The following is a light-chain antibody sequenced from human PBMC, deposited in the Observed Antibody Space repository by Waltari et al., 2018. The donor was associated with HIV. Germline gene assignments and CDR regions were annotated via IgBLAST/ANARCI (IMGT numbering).Light chain of an antibody. V-gene: IGLV2-14*01. J-gene: IGLJ2*01. CDR1: SSDIRSYNY. CDR2: EVI. CDR3: SSYISNITWV. Sequence: QSALTQPASVSGSPGQSITISCTGTSSDIRSYNYVSWYQQHPGKAPKLVIYEVINRPSGFSNRFSGSKSGNTASLTISGLQAEDEADYYCSSYISNITWVFGGGTKVTVL.